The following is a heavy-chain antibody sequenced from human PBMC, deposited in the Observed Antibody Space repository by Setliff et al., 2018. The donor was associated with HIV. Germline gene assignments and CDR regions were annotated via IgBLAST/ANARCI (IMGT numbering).Heavy chain of an antibody. D-gene: IGHD3-10*01. Sequence: SETLSLTCTVSGDSLAGSPYSWGWVRQPPGQGLEWLGNLFHTGSSYFNPSLKSRVTISLDKSKNHFSLELRSVTAADTAVYYCARVITMVWTTFDPWGQGTLVTVSS. CDR1: GDSLAGSPYS. J-gene: IGHJ5*02. CDR3: ARVITMVWTTFDP. V-gene: IGHV4-39*07. CDR2: LFHTGSS.